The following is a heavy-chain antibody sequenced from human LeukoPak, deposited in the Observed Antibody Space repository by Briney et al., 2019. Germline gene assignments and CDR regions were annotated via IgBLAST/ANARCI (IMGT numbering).Heavy chain of an antibody. D-gene: IGHD2-15*01. CDR2: MNPNSGNT. Sequence: GASVKVSCKASGYTFTSYDINWVQQATGQGLEWMGWMNPNSGNTGYAQKFQGRVTMTRNTSISTAYMELSSLRSEDTAVYYCARVPNDYCSGGSCYRDAFDIWGQGTMVTVSS. CDR3: ARVPNDYCSGGSCYRDAFDI. CDR1: GYTFTSYD. J-gene: IGHJ3*02. V-gene: IGHV1-8*01.